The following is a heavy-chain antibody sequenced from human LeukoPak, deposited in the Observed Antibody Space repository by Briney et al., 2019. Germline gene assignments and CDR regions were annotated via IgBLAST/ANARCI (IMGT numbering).Heavy chain of an antibody. CDR1: GGSFSGYY. D-gene: IGHD3-9*01. J-gene: IGHJ5*02. CDR2: INHSGST. Sequence: SETLSLTCAVYGGSFSGYYWSGIRQPPGKGLEWIGEINHSGSTNYNPSLKSRVTISVDTSKNQFSLKLSSVTAADTAVYYCARGFTFPNFDWSPTAGVWSDPWGQGTLVTVSS. CDR3: ARGFTFPNFDWSPTAGVWSDP. V-gene: IGHV4-34*01.